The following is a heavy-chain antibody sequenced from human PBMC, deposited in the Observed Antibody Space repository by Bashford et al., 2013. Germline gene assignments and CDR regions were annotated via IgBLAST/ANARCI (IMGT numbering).Heavy chain of an antibody. CDR3: ARDHIAVAGYFDY. J-gene: IGHJ4*02. Sequence: ASVKVSCKASGYTFTGYYIHWVRQAPGQGLEWMGWINPNSGGTNYAQKFQGRVTMTRDTSISTAYMELSRLRSDDTAVYYCARDHIAVAGYFDYWGQGTLVTVSS. CDR2: INPNSGGT. CDR1: GYTFTGYY. D-gene: IGHD6-19*01. V-gene: IGHV1-2*02.